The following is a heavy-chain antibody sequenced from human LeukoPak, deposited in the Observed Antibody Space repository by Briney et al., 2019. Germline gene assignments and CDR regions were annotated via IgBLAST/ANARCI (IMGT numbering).Heavy chain of an antibody. Sequence: GSLRLSCAASGFTFSSYAMSWVRQAPGKGLEWVSAISGSGGSTYYADSVKGRFTISRDNSKNTLYLQMNSLRAEDTAVYYCAKTWGSSYYFDYWGQGTLVTVSS. J-gene: IGHJ4*02. D-gene: IGHD3-16*01. CDR2: ISGSGGST. CDR1: GFTFSSYA. V-gene: IGHV3-23*01. CDR3: AKTWGSSYYFDY.